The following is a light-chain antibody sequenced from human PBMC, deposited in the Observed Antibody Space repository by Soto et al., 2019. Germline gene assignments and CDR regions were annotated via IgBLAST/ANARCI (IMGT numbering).Light chain of an antibody. CDR3: QQYGSSPMYT. V-gene: IGKV3-20*01. CDR2: GAS. J-gene: IGKJ2*01. Sequence: EIVLTQAPGTLSLSPGERATLSCRASQSFSSSYFAWYQQKPGQAPRLLIYGASSRATGIPDRFSGSGSGTDFTLTISRLEPEDFALYYCQQYGSSPMYTFGQGTKLEIK. CDR1: QSFSSSY.